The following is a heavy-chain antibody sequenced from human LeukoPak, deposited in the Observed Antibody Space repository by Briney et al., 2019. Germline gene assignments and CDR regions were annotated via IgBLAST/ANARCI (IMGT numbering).Heavy chain of an antibody. V-gene: IGHV4-59*08. CDR1: GGSISSYY. J-gene: IGHJ6*02. Sequence: SETLSLTCTVSGGSISSYYWSWIRQPPGKGLEWIGYIYYSGSTNYNPSLKSRVTISVDTSKNQSSLKLSSVTAADTAVYYCARNYGSGSYEPYYYYGMDVWGQGTTVTVSS. D-gene: IGHD3-10*01. CDR3: ARNYGSGSYEPYYYYGMDV. CDR2: IYYSGST.